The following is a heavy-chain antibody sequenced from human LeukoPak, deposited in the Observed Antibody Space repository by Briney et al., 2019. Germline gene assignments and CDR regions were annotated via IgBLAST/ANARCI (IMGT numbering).Heavy chain of an antibody. J-gene: IGHJ3*02. Sequence: PGRSLRLSCAASGFTFDDYAMHWVRQAPGKGLEWVSGISWNSGSIGYADSVKGRFTISRDNAKNSLYLQMNSLRAEDTALYYCAKDRSRLAYSDAFDIWGQGTMVTVSS. D-gene: IGHD6-6*01. CDR3: AKDRSRLAYSDAFDI. CDR2: ISWNSGSI. CDR1: GFTFDDYA. V-gene: IGHV3-9*01.